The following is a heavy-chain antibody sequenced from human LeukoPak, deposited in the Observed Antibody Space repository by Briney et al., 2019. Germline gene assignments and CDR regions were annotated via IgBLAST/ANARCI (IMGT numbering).Heavy chain of an antibody. Sequence: PGGSLRLSCAASGFTFSNVWMSWVRQAPGRGLEWVGRIKSKTDGGTTDYAAPVKGRFTISRDDSKNTLNLQMNSLKTEDTAVYYCTPSIAVAGSLDYWGQGTLVTVSS. D-gene: IGHD6-19*01. CDR3: TPSIAVAGSLDY. CDR2: IKSKTDGGTT. V-gene: IGHV3-15*01. CDR1: GFTFSNVW. J-gene: IGHJ4*02.